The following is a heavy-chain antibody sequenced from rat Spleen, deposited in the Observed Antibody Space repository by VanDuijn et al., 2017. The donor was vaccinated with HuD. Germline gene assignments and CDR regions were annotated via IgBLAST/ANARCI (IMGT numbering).Heavy chain of an antibody. Sequence: EVQLVESGGGLVQPGRSLKLSCAASGFTFSDYNMAWVRQAPKKGLEWVATITYDGSSTYYRDSVKGRFTISRDNAKRTLYLQMDSLRSEDTATYYCASRDYWGQGVMVTVSS. CDR3: ASRDY. CDR2: ITYDGSST. V-gene: IGHV5-7*01. CDR1: GFTFSDYN. J-gene: IGHJ2*01.